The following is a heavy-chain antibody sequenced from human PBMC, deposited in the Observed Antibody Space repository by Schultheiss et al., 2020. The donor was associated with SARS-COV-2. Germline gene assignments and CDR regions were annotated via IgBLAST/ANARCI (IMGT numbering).Heavy chain of an antibody. CDR2: IKANSGAT. J-gene: IGHJ4*02. D-gene: IGHD1-26*01. CDR1: GYTLTELS. CDR3: ARDLATTSQWEFDH. Sequence: ASVKVSCKVSGYTLTELSMHWVRQAPGQGLEWMGWIKANSGATQYAPKFQGRVTMTRDTSITTAYMELTRLTFDDTAVYYCARDLATTSQWEFDHWGQGTQVTVSS. V-gene: IGHV1-2*07.